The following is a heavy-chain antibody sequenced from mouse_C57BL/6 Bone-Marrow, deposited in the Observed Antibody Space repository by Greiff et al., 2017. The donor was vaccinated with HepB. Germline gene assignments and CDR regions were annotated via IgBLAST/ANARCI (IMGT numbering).Heavy chain of an antibody. Sequence: EVQLQQSGPELVKPGASVTISCTASGYSFTDYNMKWVKQSPGKSLEWIGIINPNYGDTNYNQKFKGKATLTVDQSSSTAYIQLNSLTSEDSAVYYCASPSTWFAYWGQGTLVTVSA. CDR3: ASPSTWFAY. J-gene: IGHJ3*01. CDR1: GYSFTDYN. V-gene: IGHV1-39*01. CDR2: INPNYGDT.